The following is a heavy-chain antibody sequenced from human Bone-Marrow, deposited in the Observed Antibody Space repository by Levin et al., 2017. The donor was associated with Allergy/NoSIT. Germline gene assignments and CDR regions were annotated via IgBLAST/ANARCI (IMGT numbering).Heavy chain of an antibody. J-gene: IGHJ4*02. D-gene: IGHD6-19*01. V-gene: IGHV3-30*03. Sequence: GGSLRLSCAASGFTFNNYAMHWVRQAPGRGLEWVAVISSDGIKRYYADSMKGRFTISRDNSKNTLYLQMNSLRGEDTAVYYCAGGWTHFDYWGQGTLVTVSS. CDR1: GFTFNNYA. CDR2: ISSDGIKR. CDR3: AGGWTHFDY.